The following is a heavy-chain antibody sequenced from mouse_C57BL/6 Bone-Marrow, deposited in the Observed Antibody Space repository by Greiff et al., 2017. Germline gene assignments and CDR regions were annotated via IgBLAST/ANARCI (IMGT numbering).Heavy chain of an antibody. J-gene: IGHJ4*01. Sequence: VQLQQPGAELVMPGASVKLSCKASGYTFTSYWMHWVKQRPGQGLEWIGEIDPSESYTNYNQKFKGKSTLTVDKSSSTAYMQLSSLTSADSAVYYCARGPLLDYWGQGTSVTVSS. CDR2: IDPSESYT. V-gene: IGHV1-69*01. CDR1: GYTFTSYW. CDR3: ARGPLLDY.